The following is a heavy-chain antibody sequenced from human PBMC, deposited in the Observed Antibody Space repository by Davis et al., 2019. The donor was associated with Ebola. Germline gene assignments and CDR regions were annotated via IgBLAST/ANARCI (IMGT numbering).Heavy chain of an antibody. Sequence: SETLSLTCTVSGGSVSSGSYYWSWIRQPPGKGLEWIGYIYYSGSTNYNPSLKSRVTISVDTSKNQFSLQLNSVTPEDTAMYYCALSSYYYYYYGMDVWGQGTTVTVSS. CDR2: IYYSGST. CDR3: ALSSYYYYYYGMDV. V-gene: IGHV4-61*01. J-gene: IGHJ6*02. CDR1: GGSVSSGSYY. D-gene: IGHD2/OR15-2a*01.